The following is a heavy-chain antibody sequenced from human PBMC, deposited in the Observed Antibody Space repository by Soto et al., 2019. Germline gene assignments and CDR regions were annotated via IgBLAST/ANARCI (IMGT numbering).Heavy chain of an antibody. D-gene: IGHD2-21*01. J-gene: IGHJ5*02. CDR3: VRLGAYYQSLDP. CDR1: GGTLRPGS. CDR2: IYYGGTT. Sequence: EAWCHRWSGSGGTLRPGSKLLCRLLLEKRLEWVGYIYYGGTTSYNPSLKSRVTISLETSKDQFSLRLSSVTAADTVVYYCVRLGAYYQSLDPRGLGTL. V-gene: IGHV4-59*08.